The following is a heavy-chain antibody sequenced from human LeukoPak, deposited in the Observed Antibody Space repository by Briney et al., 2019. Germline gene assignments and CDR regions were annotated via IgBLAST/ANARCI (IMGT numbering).Heavy chain of an antibody. J-gene: IGHJ6*04. CDR3: ARAHPIGVVPDV. CDR2: ISISRSAI. Sequence: AGGSLRLSCAASELTFSTYTMNWVRQAPGKGLEWVSSISISRSAIYYSDSVKGRFTISRDNAKNTLYLQMNSLRAEDTAVYYCARAHPIGVVPDVWGKGTTVTVSS. CDR1: ELTFSTYT. V-gene: IGHV3-48*04. D-gene: IGHD3-3*01.